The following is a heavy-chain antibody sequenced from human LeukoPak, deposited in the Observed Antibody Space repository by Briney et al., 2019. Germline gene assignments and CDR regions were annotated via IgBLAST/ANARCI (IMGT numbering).Heavy chain of an antibody. CDR2: SYTSGST. V-gene: IGHV4-4*07. D-gene: IGHD3-10*01. Sequence: SETLSLTCTVSGGSISSYYWSWIPQPAGKGLEWIGRSYTSGSTNYNPPLKSRVTMSVDTSKNQFSLKLSSVTAADTAVYYCARVWSGGSFDYWGQGTLVTVFS. CDR3: ARVWSGGSFDY. J-gene: IGHJ4*02. CDR1: GGSISSYY.